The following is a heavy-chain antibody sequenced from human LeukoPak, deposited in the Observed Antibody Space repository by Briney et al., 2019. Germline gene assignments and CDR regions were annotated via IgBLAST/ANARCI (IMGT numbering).Heavy chain of an antibody. J-gene: IGHJ5*02. CDR3: ARVGVRGVINRFDP. Sequence: ASVKVSCKASGYTFTGYYMHWVRQAPGQGLEWMGWINPNSGGTNYAQKFQGRVTMTRDTSISTAYMELSRLRSDDTAVYYCARVGVRGVINRFDPWGQGTLVTVSS. CDR1: GYTFTGYY. V-gene: IGHV1-2*02. D-gene: IGHD3-10*01. CDR2: INPNSGGT.